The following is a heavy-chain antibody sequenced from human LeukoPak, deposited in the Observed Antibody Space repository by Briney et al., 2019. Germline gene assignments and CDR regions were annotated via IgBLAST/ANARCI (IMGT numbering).Heavy chain of an antibody. CDR3: ARAKVAARPGWFDP. V-gene: IGHV4-34*01. J-gene: IGHJ5*02. D-gene: IGHD6-6*01. Sequence: SETLSLTCAVYGGSFSGYYWSWIRQPPGKGLEWIGEINHSGSTNYNPSLKSRVTISVDTSKNQFSLKLSSVTAADTAVYYCARAKVAARPGWFDPRGQGTLVTVSS. CDR2: INHSGST. CDR1: GGSFSGYY.